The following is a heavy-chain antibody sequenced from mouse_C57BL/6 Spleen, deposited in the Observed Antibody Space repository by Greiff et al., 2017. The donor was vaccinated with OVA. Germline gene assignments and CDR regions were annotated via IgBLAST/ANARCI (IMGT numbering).Heavy chain of an antibody. CDR1: GYAFSSSW. CDR3: ARAYGGPLDY. Sequence: QVQLQQSGPELVKPGASVKISCKASGYAFSSSWMNWVKQRPGQGLEWIGRIYPGDGDTNYNGKFKGKATLTADKSSSTAYMQLSSLTSEDSAVYFCARAYGGPLDYWGQGTTLTVSA. V-gene: IGHV1-82*01. J-gene: IGHJ2*01. D-gene: IGHD1-1*02. CDR2: IYPGDGDT.